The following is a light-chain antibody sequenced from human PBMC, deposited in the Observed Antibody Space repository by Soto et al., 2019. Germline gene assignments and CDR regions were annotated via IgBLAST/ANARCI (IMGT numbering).Light chain of an antibody. Sequence: DIVLTQSPGTLSLSPGERATLSCRASQSVSSSYSAWYQQKPGQAPRLLIHGASSRATDIPDRFSGSGSGTDFTLTISRLEPEDFAVFYCQQYGSSPWTFGQGTKVEIK. J-gene: IGKJ1*01. CDR3: QQYGSSPWT. V-gene: IGKV3-20*01. CDR1: QSVSSSY. CDR2: GAS.